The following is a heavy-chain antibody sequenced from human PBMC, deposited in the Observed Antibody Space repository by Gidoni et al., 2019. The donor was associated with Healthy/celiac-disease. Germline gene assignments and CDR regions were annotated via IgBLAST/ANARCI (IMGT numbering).Heavy chain of an antibody. V-gene: IGHV3-64D*06. CDR1: GVHFSGYA. J-gene: IGHJ4*02. CDR2: ISSNGGST. Sequence: EVQRVEYGGGLVQPGGSLRLCCSACGVHFSGYAMHWVRQAPGKVLEYVSAISSNGGSTYYADSVKGRFTISRVNSNNTLYLQMSSLRAEDTAVYYCVKDLEYSSSSGGFDYWGQGTLVTVSS. CDR3: VKDLEYSSSSGGFDY. D-gene: IGHD6-6*01.